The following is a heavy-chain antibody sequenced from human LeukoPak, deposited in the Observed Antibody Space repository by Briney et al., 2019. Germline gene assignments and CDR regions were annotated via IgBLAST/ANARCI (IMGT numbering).Heavy chain of an antibody. D-gene: IGHD3-22*01. CDR3: FYYYDTNDYFSGLDS. CDR1: GFTFDNYA. V-gene: IGHV3-30*04. J-gene: IGHJ4*02. Sequence: GGSLRLSCAPSGFTFDNYAMHWVRQAPGKGLEWVALISYDGGDIYYADSVQGRFTISRDNSKNTLYLQMSSLKTEDTAVYYCFYYYDTNDYFSGLDSWGQGTLVTVSS. CDR2: ISYDGGDI.